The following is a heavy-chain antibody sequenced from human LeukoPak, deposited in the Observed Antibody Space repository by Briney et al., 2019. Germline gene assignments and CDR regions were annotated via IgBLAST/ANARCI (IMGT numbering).Heavy chain of an antibody. D-gene: IGHD1-26*01. J-gene: IGHJ6*02. Sequence: ASVKVSCKASGYTFTSYGVHWVRQAPGQRLEWMGWINAGSGNTDYSQKFQGRVTITADESTSTAYMELSSLRSEDTAVYYCARGGSYHYYYYYGMDVWGQGTTVTVSS. CDR1: GYTFTSYG. V-gene: IGHV1-3*01. CDR3: ARGGSYHYYYYYGMDV. CDR2: INAGSGNT.